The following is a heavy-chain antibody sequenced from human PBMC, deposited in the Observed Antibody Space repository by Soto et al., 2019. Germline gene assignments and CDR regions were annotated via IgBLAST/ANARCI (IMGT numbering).Heavy chain of an antibody. J-gene: IGHJ6*02. CDR3: ARDDSQGLRYYYYYGMDV. CDR2: ISAYSGDT. D-gene: IGHD4-17*01. CDR1: GYTFTSYG. Sequence: QVQLVQSGAEVKEPGASVKVSCTASGYTFTSYGISWVRQAPGQGLEWMGWISAYSGDTNYAQNLQGRVTMTADTSTSTAYMELRSLRSDDTAVYYCARDDSQGLRYYYYYGMDVWGQGTTVTVSS. V-gene: IGHV1-18*01.